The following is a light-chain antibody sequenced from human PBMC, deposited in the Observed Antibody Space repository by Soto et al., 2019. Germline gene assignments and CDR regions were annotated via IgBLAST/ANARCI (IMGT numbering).Light chain of an antibody. V-gene: IGKV3D-15*01. CDR3: QQYNNWPGT. CDR1: QSVSSN. J-gene: IGKJ1*01. Sequence: EIVMTQSPATLSVSPGERATLSCRASQSVSSNLAWYQQKPGQAPRLLIYGASNRATGIPDRFSGSGSGTDFTLTIGSLQSEDCALYYCQQYNNWPGTFGQGTKVDIK. CDR2: GAS.